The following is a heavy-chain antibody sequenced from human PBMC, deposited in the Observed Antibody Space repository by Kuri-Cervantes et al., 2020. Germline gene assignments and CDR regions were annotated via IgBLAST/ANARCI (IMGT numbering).Heavy chain of an antibody. CDR1: GFIFSSYW. V-gene: IGHV3-7*01. J-gene: IGHJ4*02. CDR3: ARIHSDYTDYVDNPLGQGYFLDY. D-gene: IGHD4-11*01. Sequence: GESLKISCAGSGFIFSSYWMAWVRQTPGKGLEWVANIEADENKTYYVDFLKGRFTISRDNAKNSLYLQMNSLRAEDTAVYYCARIHSDYTDYVDNPLGQGYFLDYWGQGALVTVSS. CDR2: IEADENKT.